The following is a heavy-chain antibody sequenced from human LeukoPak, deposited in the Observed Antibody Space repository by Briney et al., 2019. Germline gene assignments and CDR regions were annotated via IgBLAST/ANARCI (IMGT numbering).Heavy chain of an antibody. Sequence: GGSLRLSCAASGFTFSSYGMHWVRQAPGKGLEWVAVISYDGSNKYCADSVKGRFTISRDNSKNTLYLQMNSLRAEDTAVYYCAKEYSGYDFFDYWGQGTLVTVSS. CDR3: AKEYSGYDFFDY. J-gene: IGHJ4*02. CDR2: ISYDGSNK. V-gene: IGHV3-30*18. D-gene: IGHD5-12*01. CDR1: GFTFSSYG.